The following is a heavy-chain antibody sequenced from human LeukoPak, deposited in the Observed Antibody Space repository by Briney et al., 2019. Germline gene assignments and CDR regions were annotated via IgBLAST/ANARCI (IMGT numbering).Heavy chain of an antibody. D-gene: IGHD2-2*01. CDR3: ARTDCSSTSRYARFFDY. V-gene: IGHV5-51*01. CDR2: IYPGDSDT. Sequence: GESLKISCKGSGYSFTSYWIGWVRQMPGKGLEWMGIIYPGDSDTRYSPSFQGQVTISADKSISTAYLQWSSLKASDTAMYYCARTDCSSTSRYARFFDYWGQGTLVTVSS. CDR1: GYSFTSYW. J-gene: IGHJ4*02.